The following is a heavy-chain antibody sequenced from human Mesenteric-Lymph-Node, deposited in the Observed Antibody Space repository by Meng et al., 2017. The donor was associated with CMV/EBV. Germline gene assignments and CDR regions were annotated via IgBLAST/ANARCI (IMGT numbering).Heavy chain of an antibody. CDR3: AHDGLRAAGTGWFDP. CDR2: VYWGNDE. CDR1: GFSVSASGVG. J-gene: IGHJ5*02. Sequence: SGFSVSASGVGVDWLRQRPGQALRWLTLVYWGNDERCSPSLKSRLAVAKDTSKNQMVLTMTNMDPVDADTYYCAHDGLRAAGTGWFDPWGQGTLVTVSS. D-gene: IGHD6-13*01. V-gene: IGHV2-5*02.